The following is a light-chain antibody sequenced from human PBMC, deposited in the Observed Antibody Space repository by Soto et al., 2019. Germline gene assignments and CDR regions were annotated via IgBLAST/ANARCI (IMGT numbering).Light chain of an antibody. Sequence: QSVLTQPASVSGSPGQSITISCTGTSSYVGNYNLVSWYQQHPGKAPKLMIYEGSKRPSGVSNRFSGSKSGNTASLTISGLQSEDEADYYCCSYASSSTYVFGSGTKVTVL. V-gene: IGLV2-23*01. J-gene: IGLJ1*01. CDR1: SSYVGNYNL. CDR2: EGS. CDR3: CSYASSSTYV.